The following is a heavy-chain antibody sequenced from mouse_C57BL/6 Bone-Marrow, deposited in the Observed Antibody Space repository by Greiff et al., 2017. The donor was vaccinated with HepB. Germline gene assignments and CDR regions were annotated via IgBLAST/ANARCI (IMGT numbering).Heavy chain of an antibody. Sequence: QVQLKESGAELVRPGTSVKMSCKASGYTFTNYWIGWAKQRPGHGLEWIGDIYPGGGYTNYNEKFKGKATLTADKSSSTAYMQFSSLTSEDSAIYYCARMGIYFDYWGQGTTLTVSS. J-gene: IGHJ2*01. CDR2: IYPGGGYT. D-gene: IGHD4-1*01. CDR3: ARMGIYFDY. V-gene: IGHV1-63*01. CDR1: GYTFTNYW.